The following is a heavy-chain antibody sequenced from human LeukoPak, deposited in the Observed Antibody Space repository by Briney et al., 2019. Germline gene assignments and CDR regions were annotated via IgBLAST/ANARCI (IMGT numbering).Heavy chain of an antibody. Sequence: SETLSLTCTVSGGSISSYYWSWIRQPPGKGLEWIGYIYYSGSTNYNPSLKSRVTISVDTSKNQFSLKLSSVTAADTAVYYCARIDPFGELLTGRDYWGQGTLVTVSS. CDR1: GGSISSYY. D-gene: IGHD3-10*01. CDR2: IYYSGST. V-gene: IGHV4-59*08. J-gene: IGHJ4*02. CDR3: ARIDPFGELLTGRDY.